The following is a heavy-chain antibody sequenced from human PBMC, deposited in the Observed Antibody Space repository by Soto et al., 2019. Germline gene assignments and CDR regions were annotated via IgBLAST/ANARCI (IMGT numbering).Heavy chain of an antibody. J-gene: IGHJ4*02. CDR3: AREHKDGWGGY. CDR2: INPFFGTA. Sequence: QVQLVKSGAEVKNPGSSVKVSCKASGGTFRSYAISWVRQAPGQGLEWMGGINPFFGTAKYAQKFQGRVTITADESTSTAFKERSSLRSEDTAVYSGAREHKDGWGGYWGQGTLVTVSA. D-gene: IGHD6-19*01. V-gene: IGHV1-69*01. CDR1: GGTFRSYA.